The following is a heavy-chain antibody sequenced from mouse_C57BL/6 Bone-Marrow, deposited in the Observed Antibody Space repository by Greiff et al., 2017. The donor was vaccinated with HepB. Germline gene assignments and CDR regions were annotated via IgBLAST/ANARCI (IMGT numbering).Heavy chain of an antibody. CDR3: ARDLLSY. J-gene: IGHJ3*01. CDR1: GFTFSSYA. CDR2: ISDGGSYT. D-gene: IGHD6-1*01. V-gene: IGHV5-4*01. Sequence: EVHLVESGGGLVKPGGSLKLSCAASGFTFSSYAMSWVRQTPEKRLEWVATISDGGSYTYYPDNVKGRFTIYRDNAKNNLYMQMSHLKSEDTAMYYCARDLLSYWGQGTLVTVSA.